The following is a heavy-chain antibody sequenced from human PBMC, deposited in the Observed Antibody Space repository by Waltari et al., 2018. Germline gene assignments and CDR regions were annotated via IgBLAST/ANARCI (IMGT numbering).Heavy chain of an antibody. J-gene: IGHJ4*02. CDR1: GGTFSSYA. D-gene: IGHD6-13*01. Sequence: QVQLVQSGAEVKKPGSSVKVSCKASGGTFSSYAISWVRQAPGQGLEWMGGIIPIFGTANYEQKFQGRVTITADESTSTAYMELSSLRSEDTAVYYCARDIAAAGGVYYFDYWGQGTLVTVSS. CDR3: ARDIAAAGGVYYFDY. V-gene: IGHV1-69*01. CDR2: IIPIFGTA.